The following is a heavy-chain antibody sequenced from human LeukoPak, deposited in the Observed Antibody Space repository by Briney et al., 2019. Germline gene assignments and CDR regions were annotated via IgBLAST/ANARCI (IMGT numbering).Heavy chain of an antibody. CDR2: IYYSGST. CDR1: GGSISSYY. J-gene: IGHJ5*02. Sequence: PSETLSLTCTVSGGSISSYYWSWIRQPPGKGLEWIGYIYYSGSTNYNPSLKSRVTISVDTSKNQFSLKLSSVTAADTAVYYCARDRSGSYFRRFDPWGQGTLVTVSS. V-gene: IGHV4-59*01. D-gene: IGHD1-26*01. CDR3: ARDRSGSYFRRFDP.